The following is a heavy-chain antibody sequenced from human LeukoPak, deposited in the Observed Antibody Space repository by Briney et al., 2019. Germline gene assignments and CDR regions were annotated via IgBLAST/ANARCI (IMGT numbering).Heavy chain of an antibody. CDR1: GYTFTGYY. Sequence: VASVRVSCKASGYTFTGYYMHWVRQAPGQGLEWMGIINPSGGSTSYAQKFQGRVTMTRDTSTSTVYMELSSLRSEDTAVYYCASLGGSGSYYTDHDAFDIWGQGTMVTVSS. J-gene: IGHJ3*02. V-gene: IGHV1-46*01. CDR2: INPSGGST. CDR3: ASLGGSGSYYTDHDAFDI. D-gene: IGHD3-10*01.